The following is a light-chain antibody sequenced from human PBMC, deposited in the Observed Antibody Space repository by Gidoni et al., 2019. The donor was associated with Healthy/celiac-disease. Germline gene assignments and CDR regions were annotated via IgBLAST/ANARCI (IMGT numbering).Light chain of an antibody. CDR2: QDS. Sequence: SYELTQPPSVSVSPGQTASITCSGDELGDKYACWYQQKPGQSPVLVIYQDSKRPSGIPERFSGSNSGNTATLTISGTQAVDEADYYCQAWDSSTEVVFGGGTKLTVL. CDR1: ELGDKY. CDR3: QAWDSSTEVV. J-gene: IGLJ2*01. V-gene: IGLV3-1*01.